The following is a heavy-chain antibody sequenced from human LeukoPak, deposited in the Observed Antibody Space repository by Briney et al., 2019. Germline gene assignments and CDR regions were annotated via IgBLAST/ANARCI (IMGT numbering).Heavy chain of an antibody. Sequence: SETLSLTCTVSGGSISSGSYYWSWIRQPPGKGLEWIGYIYHSGSTYYNPSLKSRVTISVDRSKNQFSLKLSSVAAADTAVYYCARAGLDSSSWVYWGQGTLVTVSS. D-gene: IGHD6-13*01. CDR2: IYHSGST. CDR1: GGSISSGSYY. CDR3: ARAGLDSSSWVY. J-gene: IGHJ4*02. V-gene: IGHV4-30-2*01.